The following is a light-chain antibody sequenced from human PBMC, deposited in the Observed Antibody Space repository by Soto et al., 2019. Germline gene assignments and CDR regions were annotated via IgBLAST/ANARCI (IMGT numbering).Light chain of an antibody. CDR2: EVS. V-gene: IGLV2-14*01. Sequence: QSALTQPASVSGSPGQSITISCTGTSSDVGGYNSVSWYQQHPGKAPKLMIYEVSNRYSGVSNRFSGSKSGNTASLTISGVQAEDESYYYCSSCTSSTNLFGAGTKLTVL. J-gene: IGLJ2*01. CDR3: SSCTSSTNL. CDR1: SSDVGGYNS.